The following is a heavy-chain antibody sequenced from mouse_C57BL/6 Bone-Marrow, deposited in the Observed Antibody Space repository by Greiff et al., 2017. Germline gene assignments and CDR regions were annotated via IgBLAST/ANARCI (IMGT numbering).Heavy chain of an antibody. J-gene: IGHJ4*01. CDR3: ATPTIVTTRVGYYAMDY. CDR2: IYPGDGDT. V-gene: IGHV1-80*01. CDR1: GYAFSSYW. Sequence: QVQLQQSGAELVKPGASVKISCKASGYAFSSYWLNWVKPRPGKGLEWIGQIYPGDGDTNSNGKFKGKATLTADKSSSTAYMQLSSLTSEDSAVYFCATPTIVTTRVGYYAMDYWGQGTSGTVSS. D-gene: IGHD2-5*01.